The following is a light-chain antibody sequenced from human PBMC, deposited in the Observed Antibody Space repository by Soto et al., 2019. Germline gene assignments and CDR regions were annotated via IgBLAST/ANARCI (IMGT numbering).Light chain of an antibody. CDR3: QQSYNTPLT. CDR1: QSISSY. CDR2: AAS. Sequence: IQMTQSPSSLSSSVGDRVTITCRASQSISSYLNWYQQKPGKAPKFLIYAASSLQSGVPSRFSGSGSGTDFTLTISSLQPEDFATYYCQQSYNTPLTFGPGTKVDIK. V-gene: IGKV1-39*01. J-gene: IGKJ3*01.